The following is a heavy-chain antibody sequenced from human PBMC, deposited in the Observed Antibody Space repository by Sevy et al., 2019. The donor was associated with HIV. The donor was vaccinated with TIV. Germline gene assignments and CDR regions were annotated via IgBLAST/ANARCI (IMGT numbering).Heavy chain of an antibody. Sequence: ASVKVSCKASGYTFTGYYIHWVRQAPGQGLEWMGWINPNSGGTNYAQKFQGRVTMTRDTSISTAYMELSRLRSDDTAVYYCARSYGDYGYYYYGMDVWGQGTTVTVSS. V-gene: IGHV1-2*02. CDR2: INPNSGGT. D-gene: IGHD4-17*01. CDR1: GYTFTGYY. J-gene: IGHJ6*02. CDR3: ARSYGDYGYYYYGMDV.